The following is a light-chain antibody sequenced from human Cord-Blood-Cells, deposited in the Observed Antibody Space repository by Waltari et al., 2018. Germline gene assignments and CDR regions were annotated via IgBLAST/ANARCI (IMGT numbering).Light chain of an antibody. Sequence: GQTARITCSGDALPKQYAYWYQQKPGQAPVLVIYKDSERPSGIPERFSGSSSGTTVTLTISGVQAEDEADYYCQSADSSGTYVVFGGGTKLTVL. CDR1: ALPKQY. V-gene: IGLV3-25*03. J-gene: IGLJ2*01. CDR3: QSADSSGTYVV. CDR2: KDS.